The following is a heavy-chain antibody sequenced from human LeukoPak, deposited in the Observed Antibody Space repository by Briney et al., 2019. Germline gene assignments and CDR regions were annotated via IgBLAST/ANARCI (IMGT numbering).Heavy chain of an antibody. V-gene: IGHV1-18*04. CDR3: ASLEIYCSGGSCYFTAPDY. CDR1: GYTFTGYY. CDR2: INPNSGNT. Sequence: ASVKVSCKASGYTFTGYYMHWVRQAPGQGLEWMGWINPNSGNTNYAQKLQGRVTMTTDTSTSTAYMELRSLRSDDTAVYYCASLEIYCSGGSCYFTAPDYWGQGTLVTVSS. J-gene: IGHJ4*02. D-gene: IGHD2-15*01.